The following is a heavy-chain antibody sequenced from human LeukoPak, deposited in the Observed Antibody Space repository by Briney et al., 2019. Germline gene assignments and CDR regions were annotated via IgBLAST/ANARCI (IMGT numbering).Heavy chain of an antibody. V-gene: IGHV1-18*01. CDR1: GYTFTSYG. CDR3: ARDGVWFGELPNWFDP. J-gene: IGHJ5*02. D-gene: IGHD3-10*01. Sequence: ASVKVSCKASGYTFTSYGISWVRQAPGQGLEWMGWISAYNGNTNYAQKLQGRVTMTTDTSTSTACMELRSLRSDDTAVYYCARDGVWFGELPNWFDPWGQGTLVTVSS. CDR2: ISAYNGNT.